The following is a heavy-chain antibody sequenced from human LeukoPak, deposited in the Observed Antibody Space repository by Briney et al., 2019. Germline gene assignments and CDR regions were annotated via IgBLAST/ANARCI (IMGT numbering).Heavy chain of an antibody. CDR1: GYIFSDQG. V-gene: IGHV1-18*01. CDR2: VSGYDGNK. Sequence: ASVTVSCKASGYIFSDQGIAWVRQAPGQGPEWMGWVSGYDGNKKYARKFQGRVTMTTDTSTSTSYMEVGSLRSDDTAVYYCARGWGSYFDSWGQGTLVTVSS. D-gene: IGHD3-16*01. CDR3: ARGWGSYFDS. J-gene: IGHJ4*02.